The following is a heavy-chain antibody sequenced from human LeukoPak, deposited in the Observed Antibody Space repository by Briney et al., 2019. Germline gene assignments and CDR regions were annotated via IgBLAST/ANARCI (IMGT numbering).Heavy chain of an antibody. Sequence: GGSLRLSCAASGFTVSSNYMSWVRQAPGKGLEWVSAISGSGGSTYYADSVKGRFTISRDNSKNTLYLQMNSLRVEDTAVYYCAKDGGRRAYYYYGMDVWGQGTTVTVSS. D-gene: IGHD3-10*01. CDR1: GFTVSSNY. CDR2: ISGSGGST. J-gene: IGHJ6*02. V-gene: IGHV3-23*01. CDR3: AKDGGRRAYYYYGMDV.